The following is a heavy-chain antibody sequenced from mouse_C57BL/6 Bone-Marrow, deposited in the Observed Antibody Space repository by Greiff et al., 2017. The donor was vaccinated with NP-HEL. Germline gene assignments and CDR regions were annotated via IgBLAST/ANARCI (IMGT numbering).Heavy chain of an antibody. J-gene: IGHJ2*01. CDR2: IYPGSGST. Sequence: VQLQQSGAELVKPGASVKMSCKASGYTFTSYWITWVKQRPGQGLEWIGDIYPGSGSTNYNEKFKSKATLTVDTSSSTAYMQLSSLTSEDSAVYYCASEFITTVGFDYWGQGTTLTVSS. CDR1: GYTFTSYW. V-gene: IGHV1-55*01. CDR3: ASEFITTVGFDY. D-gene: IGHD1-1*01.